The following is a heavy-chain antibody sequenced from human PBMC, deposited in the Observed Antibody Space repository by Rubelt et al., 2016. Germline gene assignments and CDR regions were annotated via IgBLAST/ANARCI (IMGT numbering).Heavy chain of an antibody. D-gene: IGHD4-11*01. Sequence: QVQLQQGGAGLLKSSETLSLTCAVYGGSFSDYYWSWIRQPPGKGLEWIGEINHSGSTNYNPSLKSRVTISVDTSKNQFSLKLNSVTAADTAVYYCARAPRDDYSNYFDYWGQGILVTVSS. CDR2: INHSGST. CDR1: GGSFSDYY. J-gene: IGHJ4*02. CDR3: ARAPRDDYSNYFDY. V-gene: IGHV4-34*01.